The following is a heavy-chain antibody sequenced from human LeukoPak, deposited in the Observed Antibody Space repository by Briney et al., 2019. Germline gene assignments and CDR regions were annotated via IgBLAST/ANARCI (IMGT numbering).Heavy chain of an antibody. CDR1: GYSISSGYY. J-gene: IGHJ3*02. D-gene: IGHD3-10*01. Sequence: SETLSLTCTVSGYSISSGYYWGWIRQPPGKGLEWIGSIYHSGSTYYNPSLKSRVTISVDTSKNQFSLKLSSVTAADTAVYYCARGAITMVRGPTWGAFDIWGQGTMVTVSS. CDR3: ARGAITMVRGPTWGAFDI. CDR2: IYHSGST. V-gene: IGHV4-38-2*02.